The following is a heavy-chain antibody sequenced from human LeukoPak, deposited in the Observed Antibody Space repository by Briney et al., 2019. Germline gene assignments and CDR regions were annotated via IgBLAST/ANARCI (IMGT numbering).Heavy chain of an antibody. V-gene: IGHV1-46*01. D-gene: IGHD3-10*01. Sequence: ASVKVSCKASGYTFTSYYMHWVRQAPGQGLEWMGIINPSGGSTSYAQKFQGRVTMTRDMSTSTVYMELSSLRSEDTAVYYCARESERRFPHPIFDYWGQGTLVTVSS. J-gene: IGHJ4*02. CDR2: INPSGGST. CDR1: GYTFTSYY. CDR3: ARESERRFPHPIFDY.